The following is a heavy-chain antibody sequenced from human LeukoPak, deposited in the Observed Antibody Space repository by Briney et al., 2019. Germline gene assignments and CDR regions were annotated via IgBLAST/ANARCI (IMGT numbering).Heavy chain of an antibody. J-gene: IGHJ6*02. CDR2: INHSGST. CDR3: ARAQRLTDSYYYGMDV. D-gene: IGHD6-19*01. Sequence: SETLSLTCTVSGGSISSSSYYWGWIRQPPGKGLEWIGEINHSGSTNYNPSLKSRVTISVDTSKNQFSLKLSSVTAADTAVYHCARAQRLTDSYYYGMDVWGQGTTVTVSS. CDR1: GGSISSSSYY. V-gene: IGHV4-39*07.